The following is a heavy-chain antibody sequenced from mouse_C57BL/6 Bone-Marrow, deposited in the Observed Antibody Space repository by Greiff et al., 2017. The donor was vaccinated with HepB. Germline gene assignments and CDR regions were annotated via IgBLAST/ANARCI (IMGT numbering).Heavy chain of an antibody. CDR1: GFTFSSYG. CDR3: ARQGNYGWFAY. V-gene: IGHV5-6*01. D-gene: IGHD2-1*01. J-gene: IGHJ3*01. CDR2: ISSGGSYT. Sequence: EVQGVESGGDLVKPGGSLKLSCAASGFTFSSYGMSWVRQTPDKRLEWVATISSGGSYTYYPDSVKGRFTISRDNAKNTLYLQMSSLKSEDTAMYYCARQGNYGWFAYWGQGTLVTVSA.